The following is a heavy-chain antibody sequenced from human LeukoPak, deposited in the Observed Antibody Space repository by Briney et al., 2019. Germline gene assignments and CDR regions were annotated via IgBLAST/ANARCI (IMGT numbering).Heavy chain of an antibody. V-gene: IGHV4-59*12. D-gene: IGHD6-13*01. CDR1: GGSISSYY. CDR2: IYYSGST. Sequence: PSETLSLTCTVSGGSISSYYWSWIRQPPGKGLEWIGYIYYSGSTYYNPSLKSRVTMSVDTSKNQFSLKLSSVTAADTAVYYCARVMDQQMDRSFDYWGQGTLVTVSS. CDR3: ARVMDQQMDRSFDY. J-gene: IGHJ4*02.